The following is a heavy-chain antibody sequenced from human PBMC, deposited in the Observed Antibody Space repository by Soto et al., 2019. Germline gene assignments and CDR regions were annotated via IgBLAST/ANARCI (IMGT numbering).Heavy chain of an antibody. CDR3: ARDARVEQWTVYYYYGMDV. Sequence: SETLSLTCTVSGGSISSGGYYWSWIRQHPGKGLEWIGYIYYSGSTYYNPSLKSRVTISVDTSKNQFSLKLSSVTAADTAVYYCARDARVEQWTVYYYYGMDVWGQGTTVTVSS. J-gene: IGHJ6*02. D-gene: IGHD6-19*01. V-gene: IGHV4-30-4*08. CDR1: GGSISSGGYY. CDR2: IYYSGST.